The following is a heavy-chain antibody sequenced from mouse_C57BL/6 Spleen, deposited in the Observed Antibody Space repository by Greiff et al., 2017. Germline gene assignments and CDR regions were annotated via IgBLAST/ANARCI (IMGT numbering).Heavy chain of an antibody. CDR1: GYTFTTYP. J-gene: IGHJ1*03. D-gene: IGHD2-1*01. Sequence: QVQLKESGAELVKPGASVKMSCKASGYTFTTYPIEWMKQNHGKSLEWIGNFHPYNDDTKYNEKFKGKATLTVDKSSSTVYLELSRLTSGDSAVYYGARNGNYGDFDVWGTGTTVTVSS. CDR2: FHPYNDDT. CDR3: ARNGNYGDFDV. V-gene: IGHV1-47*01.